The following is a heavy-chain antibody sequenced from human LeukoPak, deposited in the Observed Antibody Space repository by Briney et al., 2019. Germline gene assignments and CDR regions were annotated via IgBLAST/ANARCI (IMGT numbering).Heavy chain of an antibody. J-gene: IGHJ4*02. CDR3: ARSKEVIVVQKHYFDY. Sequence: ASVKVSCKASGYTFTSYGISWVRQAPGQGLEWMGWISAYNGNTNYAQKLQGRVTMTTDTSTSTAYMELRSLRSDDTAVYYCARSKEVIVVQKHYFDYWGQGTLVTVSS. V-gene: IGHV1-18*01. CDR2: ISAYNGNT. D-gene: IGHD2-21*01. CDR1: GYTFTSYG.